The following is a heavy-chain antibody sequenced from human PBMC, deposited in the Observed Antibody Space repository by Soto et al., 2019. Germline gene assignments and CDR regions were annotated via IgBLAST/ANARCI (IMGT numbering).Heavy chain of an antibody. Sequence: PGGSLRLSCAASGFTFDDYAMHWVRQAPGKGLEWVSGISWNSGSIGYADSVKGRFTISRDNAKNSLYLQMNSLRAEDTALYYCAKDTSYNWNDLVYWGQGTLVTVSS. D-gene: IGHD1-20*01. CDR1: GFTFDDYA. CDR2: ISWNSGSI. V-gene: IGHV3-9*01. CDR3: AKDTSYNWNDLVY. J-gene: IGHJ4*02.